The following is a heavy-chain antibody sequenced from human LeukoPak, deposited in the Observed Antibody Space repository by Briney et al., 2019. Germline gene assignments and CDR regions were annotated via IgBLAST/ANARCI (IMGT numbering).Heavy chain of an antibody. CDR2: INPNSGGT. CDR1: GYTFTDYY. CDR3: ARDISIAAAGGDYYYYGMDV. J-gene: IGHJ6*02. Sequence: ASVKVSCKASGYTFTDYYLHWVRQAPGQGLEWMGWINPNSGGTNYAQKFQGWVTMTRDTSISTAYMELSRLRSDDTAVYYCARDISIAAAGGDYYYYGMDVWGQGTTVTVSS. V-gene: IGHV1-2*04. D-gene: IGHD6-13*01.